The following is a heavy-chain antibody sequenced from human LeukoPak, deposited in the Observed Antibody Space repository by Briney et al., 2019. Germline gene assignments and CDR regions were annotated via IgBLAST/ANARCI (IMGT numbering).Heavy chain of an antibody. CDR3: ARVKSGSVVGANKLDC. CDR1: GFTFSSYS. J-gene: IGHJ4*02. D-gene: IGHD1-26*01. CDR2: ISSTSSYI. Sequence: GESLRLSCAASGFTFSSYSMNWVRQAPGKGLEWVSSISSTSSYIYYADSVKGRFTISRDNAKNSLYLQMNSLRAEDTAVYYCARVKSGSVVGANKLDCWGQGTLVTVSS. V-gene: IGHV3-21*01.